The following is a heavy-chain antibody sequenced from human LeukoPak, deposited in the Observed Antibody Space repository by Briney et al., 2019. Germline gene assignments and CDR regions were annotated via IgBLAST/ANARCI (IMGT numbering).Heavy chain of an antibody. V-gene: IGHV3-15*01. J-gene: IGHJ4*02. CDR3: TTDRSRYFDSPDY. D-gene: IGHD3-9*01. CDR1: GFTFSNAW. Sequence: GGSLRLSCAASGFTFSNAWMSWVRQAPGKGLEWVGRIKSKTDGGTTDYAAPVKGRFTISRDDSKNTLYLQMNSLKTEDTAVYYCTTDRSRYFDSPDYWGQGTLVTVSS. CDR2: IKSKTDGGTT.